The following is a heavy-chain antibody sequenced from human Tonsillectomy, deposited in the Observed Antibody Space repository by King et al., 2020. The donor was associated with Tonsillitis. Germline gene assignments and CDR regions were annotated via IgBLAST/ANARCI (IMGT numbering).Heavy chain of an antibody. J-gene: IGHJ4*02. D-gene: IGHD3-10*01. V-gene: IGHV3-15*01. CDR1: GLSFPYAY. CDR3: MTTVGPGREY. Sequence: VQLVESGGGLVKPGGSLRLSCAASGLSFPYAYMAWVRQAPGKGLDWVGRIKNRENGGTTDYTAPVKGRFSISRDDSKNTLYLQMNSLQNHDTAVYYCMTTVGPGREYWGQGTLVTVSS. CDR2: IKNRENGGTT.